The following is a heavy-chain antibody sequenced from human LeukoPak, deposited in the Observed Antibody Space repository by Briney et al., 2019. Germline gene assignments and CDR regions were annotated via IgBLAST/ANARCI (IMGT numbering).Heavy chain of an antibody. CDR2: IYPGDSDT. V-gene: IGHV5-51*01. J-gene: IGHJ4*02. Sequence: GESLKISCKGSGYSFTSYWIGWVRQMPGKGLEWMGIIYPGDSDTRYSPSFQGQVTTSADKSISTAYLQWSSLKASDTAMYYCARTPPRFGEFHDYWGQGTLVTVSS. CDR3: ARTPPRFGEFHDY. CDR1: GYSFTSYW. D-gene: IGHD3-10*01.